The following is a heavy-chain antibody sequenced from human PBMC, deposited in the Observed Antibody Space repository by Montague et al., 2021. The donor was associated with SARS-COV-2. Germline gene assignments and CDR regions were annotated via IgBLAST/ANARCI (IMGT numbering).Heavy chain of an antibody. CDR1: GGSFSGYY. D-gene: IGHD2-15*01. Sequence: SETLSLTCAVYGGSFSGYYWNWIRQPPGKGLEWIGEINHSGSTNYNPSLKIRVTISVDTSKNQFSLKLSPVTAADTAVYYCVVVPLGPRGRGFDYWGQGTLVTVSS. V-gene: IGHV4-34*01. CDR3: VVVPLGPRGRGFDY. CDR2: INHSGST. J-gene: IGHJ4*02.